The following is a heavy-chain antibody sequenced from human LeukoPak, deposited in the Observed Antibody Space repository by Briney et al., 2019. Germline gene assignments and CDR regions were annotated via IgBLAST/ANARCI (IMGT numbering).Heavy chain of an antibody. J-gene: IGHJ4*02. CDR3: ARGLGEGYPDS. D-gene: IGHD5-24*01. V-gene: IGHV4-34*01. Sequence: SETLSLTCAVHGGSFNGFYWTWMRQPPGKGPEWIGEINHSRGTSYTASLWSRVTISQDTPKNQFSLKLTSVTAADTAVYYCARGLGEGYPDSWGQGTLVIVSS. CDR2: INHSRGT. CDR1: GGSFNGFY.